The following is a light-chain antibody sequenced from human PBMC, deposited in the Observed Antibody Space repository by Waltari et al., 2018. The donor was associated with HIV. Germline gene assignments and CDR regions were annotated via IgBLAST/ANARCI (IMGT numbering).Light chain of an antibody. CDR2: GAS. CDR1: PSVSSSY. J-gene: IGKJ2*03. CDR3: QQYGNSPDS. V-gene: IGKV3-20*01. Sequence: EIVLTQSPGTLSLSPGERATLSCRASPSVSSSYLAWYQQKPGPAPRLLIYGASSRATGIPDRFSGSGSGTDFTLTIIRLEPEDFAVYYCQQYGNSPDSFGQGTKLEIK.